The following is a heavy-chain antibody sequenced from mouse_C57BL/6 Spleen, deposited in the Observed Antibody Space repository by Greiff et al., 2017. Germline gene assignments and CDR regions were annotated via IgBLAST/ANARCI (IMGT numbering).Heavy chain of an antibody. CDR2: IDPEDGEN. CDR1: GFNIKDYY. Sequence: VQLQQSGAELVKPGASVKLSCTASGFNIKDYYMHWVKQRTEQGLEWIGRIDPEDGENKYAPKFQGKATITADTSSNTAYLQLSSLTAEDTAVYYCARSSTGGEYDFYYWGQGTTLTVSS. D-gene: IGHD3-1*01. CDR3: ARSSTGGEYDFYY. J-gene: IGHJ2*01. V-gene: IGHV14-2*01.